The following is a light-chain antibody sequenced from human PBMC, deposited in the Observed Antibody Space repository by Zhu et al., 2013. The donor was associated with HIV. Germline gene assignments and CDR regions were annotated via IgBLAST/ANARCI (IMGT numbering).Light chain of an antibody. Sequence: EIVLTQSPGTLSLSPGERATLSCRASQSVSSYLAWYQQKPGQTPRLLIYGTYSRATGIPDRFSGSGSGTDFTLTISRLEPEDFAVYYCQQYSSSPLTFGGGTKGGDQT. J-gene: IGKJ4*01. CDR2: GTY. CDR1: QSVSSY. V-gene: IGKV3-20*01. CDR3: QQYSSSPLT.